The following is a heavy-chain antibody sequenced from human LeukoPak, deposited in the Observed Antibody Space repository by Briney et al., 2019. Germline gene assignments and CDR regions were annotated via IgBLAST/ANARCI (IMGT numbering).Heavy chain of an antibody. D-gene: IGHD2-21*02. CDR2: MNPNSGNT. Sequence: ASVKVSCNASGYTFSSHDINWVRQVPGHGLEWLGWMNPNSGNTGYAQKFQGRVAMTRDSSIGTAYLELSSLSSDDTAVYYCVRGDNVVSTAMLLLRYWGQGTLVAVSS. V-gene: IGHV1-8*01. CDR1: GYTFSSHD. CDR3: VRGDNVVSTAMLLLRY. J-gene: IGHJ1*01.